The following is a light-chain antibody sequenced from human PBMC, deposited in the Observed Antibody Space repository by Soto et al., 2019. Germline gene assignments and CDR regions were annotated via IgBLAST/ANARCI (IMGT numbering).Light chain of an antibody. Sequence: EIVMTQSPATLSVSPGQRASLSCRASHFVASSYVAWYQQKPGQAPRLLIYGASSRATGIPDRFSGSGSGTDFTLTISRLEPEDFAVYYCQQYGSSPGTVGQGTKVDIK. CDR2: GAS. CDR3: QQYGSSPGT. J-gene: IGKJ1*01. V-gene: IGKV3-20*01. CDR1: HFVASSY.